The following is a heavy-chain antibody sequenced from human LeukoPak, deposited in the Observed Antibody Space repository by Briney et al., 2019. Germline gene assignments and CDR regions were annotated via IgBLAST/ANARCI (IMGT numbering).Heavy chain of an antibody. J-gene: IGHJ4*02. D-gene: IGHD6-19*01. CDR1: GGTFSSYA. CDR2: IIPILGIA. Sequence: GASVKVSCKASGGTFSSYAISWVRQAPRQGLEWMGRIIPILGIANYAQKFQGRVTITADKSTSTAYMELSSLRSEDTAVYYCAYHEGAVAGNPLYYFDYWGQGTLVTVSS. CDR3: AYHEGAVAGNPLYYFDY. V-gene: IGHV1-69*04.